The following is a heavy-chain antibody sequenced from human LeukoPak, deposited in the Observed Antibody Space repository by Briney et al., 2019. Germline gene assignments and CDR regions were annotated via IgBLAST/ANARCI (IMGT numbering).Heavy chain of an antibody. D-gene: IGHD4-23*01. Sequence: GGSLRLSCAASGFTFSSYWMSWVRQAPGKGLEWVATIKQDGSEMYYVDSVKGRFTISRDNAQNSLYLLMNSLRDEDAAVYFCAKDLLRWSFDYWGQGTLVTVSS. CDR3: AKDLLRWSFDY. J-gene: IGHJ4*02. CDR2: IKQDGSEM. V-gene: IGHV3-7*01. CDR1: GFTFSSYW.